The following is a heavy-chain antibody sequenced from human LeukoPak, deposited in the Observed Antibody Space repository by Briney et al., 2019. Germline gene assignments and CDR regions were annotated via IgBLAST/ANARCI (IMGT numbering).Heavy chain of an antibody. V-gene: IGHV3-23*01. CDR2: ISSRGSTT. J-gene: IGHJ6*02. Sequence: GGSLRLSCAASGFTFSNYAMSWVRQAPGKGVEWFSAISSRGSTTYYVDSVKGRFTISGDNSKNTLYLQMDSLRAEDTAVYYCAKDIAVAARYGMDDWGQGTTVTVSS. CDR3: AKDIAVAARYGMDD. D-gene: IGHD6-19*01. CDR1: GFTFSNYA.